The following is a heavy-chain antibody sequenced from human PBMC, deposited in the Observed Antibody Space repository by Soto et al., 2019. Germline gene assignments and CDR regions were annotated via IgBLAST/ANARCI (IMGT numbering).Heavy chain of an antibody. J-gene: IGHJ4*02. CDR3: VRYPRSVGGSYRPDY. CDR1: GFTFSSYW. Sequence: TGGSLRLSCAASGFTFSSYWMHWVRQFPEKGLVWVSRINSDGSITNYADAVKGRFTISRDNVKNTLYLQMNSLRAEDTAVYYCVRYPRSVGGSYRPDYWGQGTLVTVSS. CDR2: INSDGSIT. D-gene: IGHD3-16*02. V-gene: IGHV3-74*01.